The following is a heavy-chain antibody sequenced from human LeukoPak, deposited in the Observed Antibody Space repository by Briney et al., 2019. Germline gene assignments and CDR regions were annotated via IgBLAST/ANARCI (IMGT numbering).Heavy chain of an antibody. CDR1: GFTFSSYA. J-gene: IGHJ3*02. CDR2: ISGSGGST. Sequence: GGSLRLSCAASGFTFSSYAMSWVRQAPGKGLEWVSAISGSGGSTYYADSVKGRFTISRDNSKNTLYLQMNSLKTEDTAVYYCARITYYYDSSGYSDAFDIWGQGTMVTVSS. D-gene: IGHD3-22*01. CDR3: ARITYYYDSSGYSDAFDI. V-gene: IGHV3-23*01.